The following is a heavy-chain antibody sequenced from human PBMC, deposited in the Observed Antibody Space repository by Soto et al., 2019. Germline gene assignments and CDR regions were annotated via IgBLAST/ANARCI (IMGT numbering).Heavy chain of an antibody. D-gene: IGHD6-6*01. V-gene: IGHV3-30*18. CDR3: AKVGIAARQGFYYGMDV. CDR1: GFTFSSYG. CDR2: ISYDGSNK. J-gene: IGHJ6*02. Sequence: VQLVESGGGVVQPGRSLRLSCAASGFTFSSYGMHWVRQAPGKGLEWVAVISYDGSNKYYADSVKGRFTISRDNSKNTLYLQMNSLRAEDTAVYYCAKVGIAARQGFYYGMDVWGQGTTVTVSS.